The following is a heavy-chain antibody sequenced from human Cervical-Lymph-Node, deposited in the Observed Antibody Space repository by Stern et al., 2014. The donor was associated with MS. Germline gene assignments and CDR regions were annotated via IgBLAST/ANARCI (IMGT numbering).Heavy chain of an antibody. CDR2: IYYSGST. V-gene: IGHV4-39*01. D-gene: IGHD3-10*01. Sequence: QLQLQESGPGLVKPSETLSLTCTVSGGSISSSSYYWGWIRQPPGKGLEWIGSIYYSGSTYYNPSLKSRVTISVDTSKNQFSLKLSSVTAADTAVYYCARNLWFGETYYGMDVWGQGTTVTVSS. CDR1: GGSISSSSYY. J-gene: IGHJ6*02. CDR3: ARNLWFGETYYGMDV.